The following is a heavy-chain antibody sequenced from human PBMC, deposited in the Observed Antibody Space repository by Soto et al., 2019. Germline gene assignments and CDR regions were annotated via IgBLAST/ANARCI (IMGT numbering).Heavy chain of an antibody. CDR1: GFTFRKYN. V-gene: IGHV3-48*01. J-gene: IGHJ4*02. CDR2: ISSSSSTI. Sequence: GGFLRFSCGACGFTFRKYNMNWVRQAPGKGVEGVSSISSSSSTIYYADSVKGRFTISRDSSTNTLFLQMNSLRAADTAVYYSGRCTRTSCDLGSGYWGQGALGTDSS. D-gene: IGHD2-2*01. CDR3: GRCTRTSCDLGSGY.